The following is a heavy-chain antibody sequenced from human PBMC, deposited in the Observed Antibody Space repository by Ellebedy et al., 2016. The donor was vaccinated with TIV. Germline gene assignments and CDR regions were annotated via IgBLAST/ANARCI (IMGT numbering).Heavy chain of an antibody. J-gene: IGHJ4*02. CDR3: ARVIGLRDCSGDICSPPPPLDH. V-gene: IGHV1-18*04. D-gene: IGHD2-15*01. Sequence: AASVKVSCKASGYTFTSFGITWVRQAPGQGLEWMGWISAFNGDTNYVQKLQGRVTMTSDTSTSTAYMELRSLRSDDTAVYYCARVIGLRDCSGDICSPPPPLDHWGQGALVTVSS. CDR1: GYTFTSFG. CDR2: ISAFNGDT.